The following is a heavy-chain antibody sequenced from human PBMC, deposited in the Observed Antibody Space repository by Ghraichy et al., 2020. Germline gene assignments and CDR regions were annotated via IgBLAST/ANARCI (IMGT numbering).Heavy chain of an antibody. Sequence: SETLSLTCTVSGGSISSYYWSWIRQPPGKGLEWIGYFYYSGSTNNNPSLKSRVTISVATSKNQFSLKLSSVTAADTAVYSCARGLRDNYHDSYWYFDLWGRGTLVTVSS. CDR3: ARGLRDNYHDSYWYFDL. D-gene: IGHD3-22*01. J-gene: IGHJ2*01. CDR2: FYYSGST. CDR1: GGSISSYY. V-gene: IGHV4-59*01.